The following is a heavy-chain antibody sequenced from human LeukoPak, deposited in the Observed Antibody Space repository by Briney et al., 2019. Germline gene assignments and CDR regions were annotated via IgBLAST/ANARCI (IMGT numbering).Heavy chain of an antibody. CDR1: GYTFTSYD. J-gene: IGHJ4*02. CDR3: ASDNTAMVTGYFDY. Sequence: SVKVSCKASGYTFTSYDIHWVRQAPGQGLEWMGRIIPILGIANYAQKFQGRVTITADKSTSTAYMELSSLRSEDTAVYYCASDNTAMVTGYFDYWGQGTLVTVSS. V-gene: IGHV1-69*04. D-gene: IGHD5-18*01. CDR2: IIPILGIA.